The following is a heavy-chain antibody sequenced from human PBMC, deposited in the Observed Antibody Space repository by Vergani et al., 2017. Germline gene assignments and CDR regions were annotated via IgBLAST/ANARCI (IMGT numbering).Heavy chain of an antibody. J-gene: IGHJ4*02. Sequence: EVQMVESGGGRVKPGGSLRLSCAASGFTFIMHAMSWVRQAPGKGLEWVSTLSASDRRTHYADSVKGRFTISRDNSKNTLHLQMNSLRADDTAVYYCTKGSRGYTGYFFDYWGQGTLATVSS. CDR1: GFTFIMHA. CDR3: TKGSRGYTGYFFDY. CDR2: LSASDRRT. D-gene: IGHD5-12*01. V-gene: IGHV3-23*04.